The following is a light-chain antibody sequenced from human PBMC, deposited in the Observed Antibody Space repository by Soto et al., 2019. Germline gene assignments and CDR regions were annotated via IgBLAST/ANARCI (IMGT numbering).Light chain of an antibody. J-gene: IGKJ1*01. CDR2: AAS. Sequence: DIPMTQSPSTLSASVGDRVTITCRASQGISTYLNWYQQKPGKDPKLLIYAASSLQSGVPSRFSGSGSETDFTLTISSLQTEHFATYSCQQSYSTTWTFGQGTKLDIK. CDR1: QGISTY. V-gene: IGKV1-39*01. CDR3: QQSYSTTWT.